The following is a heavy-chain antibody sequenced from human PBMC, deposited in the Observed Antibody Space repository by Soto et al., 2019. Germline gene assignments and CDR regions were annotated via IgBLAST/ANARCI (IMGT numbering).Heavy chain of an antibody. V-gene: IGHV4-30-2*01. Sequence: SDALSLTCAVSGGSISCVCYSWSWIRQPPGKGLEWIGYIYHSGSTYYNPSLKSRVTISVDRSKNQFSLKLSSVTAADTAVYYCARGNVVAIDYWGQGTLVTVSS. CDR3: ARGNVVAIDY. J-gene: IGHJ4*02. CDR1: GGSISCVCYS. CDR2: IYHSGST. D-gene: IGHD5-12*01.